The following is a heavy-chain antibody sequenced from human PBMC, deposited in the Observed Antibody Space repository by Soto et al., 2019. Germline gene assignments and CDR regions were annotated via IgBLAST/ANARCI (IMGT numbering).Heavy chain of an antibody. V-gene: IGHV3-23*01. CDR2: ISDSGGLT. CDR1: GFAFSSHP. CDR3: ARRAFGSSRSFDI. Sequence: GGSLRLSCAASGFAFSSHPMSWVRQAPERGLEWVSGISDSGGLTYNADSVKGRFTISRDNSKNTLYLQMNSLRAEDTALYYCARRAFGSSRSFDIWGQGTMVTV. D-gene: IGHD6-6*01. J-gene: IGHJ3*02.